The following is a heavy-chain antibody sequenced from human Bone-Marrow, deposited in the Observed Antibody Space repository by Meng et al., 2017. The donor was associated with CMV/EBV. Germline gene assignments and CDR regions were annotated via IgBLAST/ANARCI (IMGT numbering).Heavy chain of an antibody. CDR2: IIPILGIA. J-gene: IGHJ4*02. CDR1: GGTFSSYT. CDR3: ARALGHFDY. V-gene: IGHV1-69*02. Sequence: SVKVSCKASGGTFSSYTINWVRQAPGQGLEWMGRIIPILGIANYAQKFQGRVTITADTSTSTAYMELNSLRSEDTAVYYCARALGHFDYWGQGTLVTVSS.